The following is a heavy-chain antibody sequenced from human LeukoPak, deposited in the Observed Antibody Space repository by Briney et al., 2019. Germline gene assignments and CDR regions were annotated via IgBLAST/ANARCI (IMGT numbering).Heavy chain of an antibody. J-gene: IGHJ4*02. V-gene: IGHV3-30-3*02. CDR2: ISYDGSNK. D-gene: IGHD3-10*01. Sequence: GRSLRLSCAASGFTFSSYAMHWVRQAPGKGLEWVAVISYDGSNKYYADSVKGRFTISRDNSKNTLYLQMNSLRAEDTAVYYCAKNGRLGGSGSYYDYWGQGTLVTVSS. CDR1: GFTFSSYA. CDR3: AKNGRLGGSGSYYDY.